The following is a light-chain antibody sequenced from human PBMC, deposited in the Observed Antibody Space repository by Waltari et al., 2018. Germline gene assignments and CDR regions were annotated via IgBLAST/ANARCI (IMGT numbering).Light chain of an antibody. Sequence: IQMTQSPPTLSASVADRVTVTCRASHNINDRLAWYQQKPGKAPKLLIYSASTLATGVPSRFTGTRSGTEFTLIISSLQPDDFATYYCQQSLSLSTFGQGTKVEVK. J-gene: IGKJ1*01. CDR1: HNINDR. CDR2: SAS. CDR3: QQSLSLST. V-gene: IGKV1-5*03.